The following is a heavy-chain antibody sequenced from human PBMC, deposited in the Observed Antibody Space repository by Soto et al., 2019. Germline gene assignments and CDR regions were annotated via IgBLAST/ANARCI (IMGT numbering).Heavy chain of an antibody. CDR2: IIPIFGTA. CDR3: AIGASPARKYCTNGVCRGPYYYYGMDV. V-gene: IGHV1-69*13. Sequence: SVKVSCKASGGTFSSYAISCVRQAPGQGLEWMGGIIPIFGTANYAQKFQGRVTITADESTSTAYMELSSLRSEDTAVYYCAIGASPARKYCTNGVCRGPYYYYGMDVWGQGTTVTVSS. D-gene: IGHD2-8*01. CDR1: GGTFSSYA. J-gene: IGHJ6*02.